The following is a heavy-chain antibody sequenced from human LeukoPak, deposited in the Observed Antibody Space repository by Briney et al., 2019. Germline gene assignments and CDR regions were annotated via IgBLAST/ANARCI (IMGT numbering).Heavy chain of an antibody. CDR2: ISGSGGST. Sequence: PGGSLRLSCAASGFTFSSYSMNWVRQAPGKGLEWVSAISGSGGSTYYADSVKGRFTISRDNSKNTLYLQMNSLRAEDTAVYYCAKDPLYYGSGRSLWGQGTLVTVSS. J-gene: IGHJ4*02. V-gene: IGHV3-23*01. CDR1: GFTFSSYS. CDR3: AKDPLYYGSGRSL. D-gene: IGHD3-10*01.